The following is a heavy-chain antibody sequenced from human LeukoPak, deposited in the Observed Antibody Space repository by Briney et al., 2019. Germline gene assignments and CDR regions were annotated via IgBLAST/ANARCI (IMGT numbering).Heavy chain of an antibody. J-gene: IGHJ4*02. CDR2: ISASGGTP. CDR1: GFTFSIYD. Sequence: PGGSLRLSCGASGFTFSIYDMSWVRQAPGKGLEWVSGISASGGTPYYADSVKGRSTISRDNSRNILFLQMNNLRVEDTAMYYCARDQRVTGRPDIDYWGQGTLVIVSS. D-gene: IGHD6-6*01. CDR3: ARDQRVTGRPDIDY. V-gene: IGHV3-23*01.